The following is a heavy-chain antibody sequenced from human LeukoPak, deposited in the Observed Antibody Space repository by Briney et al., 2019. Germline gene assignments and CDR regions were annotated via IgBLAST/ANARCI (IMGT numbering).Heavy chain of an antibody. CDR3: AKDGNYYDSSGYYDY. J-gene: IGHJ4*02. D-gene: IGHD3-22*01. CDR2: ISYDGSNK. Sequence: PGGSLRLSCAASGFIYSSYAMHWVRQAPGKGLEWVAVISYDGSNKYYADSVKGRFTISRDNSKNTLYLQMNSLRAEDTAVYYCAKDGNYYDSSGYYDYWGQGTLVTVSS. CDR1: GFIYSSYA. V-gene: IGHV3-30-3*01.